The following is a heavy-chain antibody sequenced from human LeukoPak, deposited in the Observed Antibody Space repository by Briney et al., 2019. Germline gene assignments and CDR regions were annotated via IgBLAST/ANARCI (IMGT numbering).Heavy chain of an antibody. D-gene: IGHD3-22*01. Sequence: ASVKLSCKASGGTFCSPGFSWVRKAPGQGLGWMGVCLPIFGATNYAQKFQGRVTITTDDSTSTGYMELSSLRSEDTAVYYCARRWPHSSDYYLFDYWGQGTLVTVSS. CDR3: ARRWPHSSDYYLFDY. V-gene: IGHV1-69*05. CDR2: CLPIFGAT. J-gene: IGHJ4*02. CDR1: GGTFCSPG.